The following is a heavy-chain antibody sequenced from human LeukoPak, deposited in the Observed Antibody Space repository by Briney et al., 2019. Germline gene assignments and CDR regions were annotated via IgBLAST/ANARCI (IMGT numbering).Heavy chain of an antibody. CDR2: INTNTGNP. J-gene: IGHJ6*03. CDR1: GYTFTIYA. V-gene: IGHV7-4-1*02. CDR3: ARDNPSDDFWSGSRDYYYMDV. D-gene: IGHD3-3*01. Sequence: GASVTVSFKASGYTFTIYAMNWVRQPPGQGLEWMGWINTNTGNPTYAQGFPGRFVFSLDTSVSTAYLQISSLKAEDTAVYYCARDNPSDDFWSGSRDYYYMDVWGKGTTVTVSS.